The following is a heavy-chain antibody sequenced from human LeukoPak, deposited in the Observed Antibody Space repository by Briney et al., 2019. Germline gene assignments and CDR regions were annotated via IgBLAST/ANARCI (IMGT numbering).Heavy chain of an antibody. CDR1: GYIFTTYW. CDR3: ASRKKGMATAGFDY. CDR2: IYPGDSDT. Sequence: GESLKISCKGSGYIFTTYWIGWVRQMPGKGLGWLGIIYPGDSDTRYSPSFQGHVTISADSSSSTAYLQWSSLKTSDTAIYYCASRKKGMATAGFDYWGQGTLVTVSS. D-gene: IGHD5-24*01. J-gene: IGHJ4*02. V-gene: IGHV5-51*01.